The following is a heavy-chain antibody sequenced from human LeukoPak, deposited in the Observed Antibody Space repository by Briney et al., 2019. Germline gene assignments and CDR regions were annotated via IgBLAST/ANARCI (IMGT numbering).Heavy chain of an antibody. J-gene: IGHJ2*01. V-gene: IGHV3-23*01. CDR3: AKGVTMVRGVRLYWYFDL. CDR1: GFTFSSYA. CDR2: ISGSGGST. D-gene: IGHD3-10*01. Sequence: GGSLRLSCAASGFTFSSYAMSWVRQAPGKGLEWVSAISGSGGSTYYADSVKGRFTISRDNSKNTLYLQMNSLRTEDTAVYYCAKGVTMVRGVRLYWYFDLWGRGTLVTVSS.